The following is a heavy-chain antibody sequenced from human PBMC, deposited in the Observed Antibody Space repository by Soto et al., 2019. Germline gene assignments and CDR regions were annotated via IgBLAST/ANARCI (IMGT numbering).Heavy chain of an antibody. V-gene: IGHV4-39*01. Sequence: SETLSLTCTVSGGSISSSSYYWGWIRQPPGEGLEWIGSIYYSGSTYYNPSLKSRVTISVDTSKNQFSLKLSSVTAADTAVYYCARQGSTPKEYYFDYWGQGTLVTVSS. CDR2: IYYSGST. CDR1: GGSISSSSYY. J-gene: IGHJ4*02. CDR3: ARQGSTPKEYYFDY.